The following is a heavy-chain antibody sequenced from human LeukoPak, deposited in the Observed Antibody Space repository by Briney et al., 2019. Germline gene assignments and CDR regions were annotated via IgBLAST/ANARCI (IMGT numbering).Heavy chain of an antibody. Sequence: GGSLRLSCAASGFTFSSYSMNWVRQAPGKGLEWVSSISSSSSYIYYADSVKGRFTISRDNAKNSLYLQMNSLRAEDTAVYYCARDSVDDILTGYLAFDIWGQGTMVTVSP. V-gene: IGHV3-21*01. CDR1: GFTFSSYS. CDR2: ISSSSSYI. J-gene: IGHJ3*02. D-gene: IGHD3-9*01. CDR3: ARDSVDDILTGYLAFDI.